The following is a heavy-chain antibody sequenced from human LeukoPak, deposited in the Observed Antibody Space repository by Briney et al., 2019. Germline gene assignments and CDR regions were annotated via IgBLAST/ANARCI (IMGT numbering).Heavy chain of an antibody. CDR2: IHYTGST. D-gene: IGHD1-26*01. CDR3: ARGLLGATRAFDM. Sequence: SETLSLTCTVSGGSINNYYWSWIRQPPGKGLEWIGYIHYTGSTNYNASLKSRVTISVDTSKNQFSLRLTSVTAADTAIYYCARGLLGATRAFDMWGQGKMVIVSS. CDR1: GGSINNYY. J-gene: IGHJ3*02. V-gene: IGHV4-59*01.